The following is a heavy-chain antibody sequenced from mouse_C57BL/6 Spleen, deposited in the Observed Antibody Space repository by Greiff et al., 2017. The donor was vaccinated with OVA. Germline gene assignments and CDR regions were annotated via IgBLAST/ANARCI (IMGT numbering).Heavy chain of an antibody. J-gene: IGHJ1*03. V-gene: IGHV1-61*01. CDR3: ARKAYYSNFGNGYFDV. CDR1: GYTFTSYW. Sequence: QVQLQQSGAELVRPGSSVKLSCKASGYTFTSYWMDWVKQRPGQGLEWIGNIYPSDSETHYNQKFKDKATLTVDKSSSTAYMQLSSLTSEDSAVYYCARKAYYSNFGNGYFDVWGTGTTVTVSS. CDR2: IYPSDSET. D-gene: IGHD2-5*01.